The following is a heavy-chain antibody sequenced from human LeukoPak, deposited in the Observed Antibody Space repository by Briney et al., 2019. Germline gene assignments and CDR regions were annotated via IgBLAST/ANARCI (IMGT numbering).Heavy chain of an antibody. V-gene: IGHV1-24*01. Sequence: GASVKVSCKGSGYTLTELLMHWVRQAPGKGLEWVGGFDPEDGETIYAQTFQGRVTMPEDTPTDTAYMELSSLRSEDTAVYYCATDLAAAGNFYFDYWGQGTLVTVSS. CDR2: FDPEDGET. CDR3: ATDLAAAGNFYFDY. CDR1: GYTLTELL. D-gene: IGHD6-13*01. J-gene: IGHJ4*02.